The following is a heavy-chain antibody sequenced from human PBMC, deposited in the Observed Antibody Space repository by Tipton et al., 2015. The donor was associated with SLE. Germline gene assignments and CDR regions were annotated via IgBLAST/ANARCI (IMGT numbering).Heavy chain of an antibody. D-gene: IGHD1-1*01. J-gene: IGHJ4*02. CDR2: ISGSGTST. V-gene: IGHV3-23*01. CDR3: ARLVSTGFDY. CDR1: GFTFSNHA. Sequence: SLRLSCAASGFTFSNHAMSWVRQSPGKGLEWVSDISGSGTSTYYADFVEGHFTISRDNSKNTVYLQMNSLRVADTAIYYCARLVSTGFDYWGQGTPVTVSS.